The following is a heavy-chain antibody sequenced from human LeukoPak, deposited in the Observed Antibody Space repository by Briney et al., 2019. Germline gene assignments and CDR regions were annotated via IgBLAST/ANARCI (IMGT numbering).Heavy chain of an antibody. V-gene: IGHV3-30-3*01. CDR3: ARRYYDYVWGSYRRGTFFDY. Sequence: PGGSLRLSGVASGFTFSSSVMRWVRQAPGKGLEWVAVISYDGSNKYYADSVKGRFTISRDNSKNTLYLRMDSLRAEDTAVYYCARRYYDYVWGSYRRGTFFDYWGQGTLVTVSS. CDR2: ISYDGSNK. CDR1: GFTFSSSV. D-gene: IGHD3-16*02. J-gene: IGHJ4*02.